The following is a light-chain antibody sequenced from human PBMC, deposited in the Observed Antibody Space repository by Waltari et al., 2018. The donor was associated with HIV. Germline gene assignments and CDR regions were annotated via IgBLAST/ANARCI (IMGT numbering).Light chain of an antibody. CDR2: GSG. Sequence: VLTQPPSLSGPPGQTVPLVCSGNYSNIWAGFDVQWYQQLSGTAPKLPIFGSGNRPPGVPRRFSGSKSGTSPSLAISGLQLEDEGDYYCQSYDRSLNGYVFGGGTKVIVL. CDR1: YSNIWAGFD. V-gene: IGLV1-40*01. J-gene: IGLJ1*01. CDR3: QSYDRSLNGYV.